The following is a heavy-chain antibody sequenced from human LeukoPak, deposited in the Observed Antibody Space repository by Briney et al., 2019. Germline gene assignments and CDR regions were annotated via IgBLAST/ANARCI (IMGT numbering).Heavy chain of an antibody. CDR2: IYSDDTT. J-gene: IGHJ4*02. V-gene: IGHV3-53*05. Sequence: GGSLRLSCAVSGFTVSGNYMSWIRQAPGKGLEWVSLIYSDDTTLYADSVKGRFTISRDNAKNSLYLQMNSLRAEDTALYYCAKDTYDSSGYYNYWGQGTLVTVSS. CDR1: GFTVSGNY. CDR3: AKDTYDSSGYYNY. D-gene: IGHD3-22*01.